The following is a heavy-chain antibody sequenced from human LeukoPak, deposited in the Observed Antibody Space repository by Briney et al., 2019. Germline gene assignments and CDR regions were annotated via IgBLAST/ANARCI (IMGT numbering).Heavy chain of an antibody. J-gene: IGHJ6*03. V-gene: IGHV1-8*01. CDR1: GYTFTSYD. CDR2: MNPNSGNT. CDR3: ARGNSPTDGYRYGYCYMDV. Sequence: ASVKVSCKASGYTFTSYDINWVRQATGQGLEWMGWMNPNSGNTGYAQKFQGRVTMTRNTSISTAYMELSSLRSEDTAVYYCARGNSPTDGYRYGYCYMDVWGKGTTVTVSS. D-gene: IGHD5-18*01.